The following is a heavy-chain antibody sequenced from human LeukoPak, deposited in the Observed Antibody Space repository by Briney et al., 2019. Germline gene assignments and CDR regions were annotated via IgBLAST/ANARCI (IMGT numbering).Heavy chain of an antibody. Sequence: SETLSLTCTASGGSVSSGSYYWTWIRQPPGKGLEWIGHHYYSGSTNYNPSLKSRVTISKDTSKNQFSLKVTSVTAADTAVYYCARDVVGATYFQLWGQGALVTVSS. V-gene: IGHV4-61*01. CDR3: ARDVVGATYFQL. CDR2: HYYSGST. CDR1: GGSVSSGSYY. D-gene: IGHD1-26*01. J-gene: IGHJ1*01.